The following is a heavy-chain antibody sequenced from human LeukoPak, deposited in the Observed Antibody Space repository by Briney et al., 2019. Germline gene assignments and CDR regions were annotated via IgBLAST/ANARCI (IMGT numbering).Heavy chain of an antibody. Sequence: GGSLRLSCAASGFTFSSYEMNWVRQAPGKGLEWVSYILNSGTTTYYADSVKGRFTISRDNAKKSLYLQMNSLRAEDAGVYYCARDPPDYWGQGILVTVSS. CDR3: ARDPPDY. J-gene: IGHJ4*02. V-gene: IGHV3-48*03. CDR1: GFTFSSYE. CDR2: ILNSGTTT.